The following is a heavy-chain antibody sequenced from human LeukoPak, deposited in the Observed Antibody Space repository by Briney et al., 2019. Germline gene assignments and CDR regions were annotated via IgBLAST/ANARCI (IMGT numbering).Heavy chain of an antibody. J-gene: IGHJ1*01. CDR2: INPSGGST. D-gene: IGHD5-18*01. CDR1: GFTFSSYG. CDR3: ARGDTATNSEYFQH. V-gene: IGHV1-46*01. Sequence: SGGSLRLSCAASGFTFSSYGMHWVRQAPGQGLEWMGIINPSGGSTSYAQKFQGRVTMTRDTSTSTVYMELSSLRSEDTAVYYCARGDTATNSEYFQHWGQGTLVTVSS.